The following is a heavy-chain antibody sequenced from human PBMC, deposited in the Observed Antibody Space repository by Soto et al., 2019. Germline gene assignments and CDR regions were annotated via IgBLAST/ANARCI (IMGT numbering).Heavy chain of an antibody. CDR2: ISGSGGST. D-gene: IGHD6-13*01. V-gene: IGHV3-23*01. CDR1: GFTFSSHA. Sequence: HPGGSLRLSCAASGFTFSSHAMSWVRQAPGKGLEWVSAISGSGGSTYYADSVKGRFTISRDNSKNTLYLQMNSLRAEDTAVYYCAKATAAAGTSSWFDPWGQGTLVTVSS. J-gene: IGHJ5*02. CDR3: AKATAAAGTSSWFDP.